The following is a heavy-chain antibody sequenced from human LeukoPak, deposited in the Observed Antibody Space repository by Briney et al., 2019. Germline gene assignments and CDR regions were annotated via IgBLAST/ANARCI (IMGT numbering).Heavy chain of an antibody. V-gene: IGHV3-9*01. Sequence: GVSLTLFCAASRFTFDDFAMHWLRQARGKGLEWVTGICWNSDSIGYGDSVKGRFTISRDNAKNSMYLQMNSLRAEDTAVYYCAKEGDYDILTGYPRGIDYWGQGTLVTVSS. CDR1: RFTFDDFA. CDR3: AKEGDYDILTGYPRGIDY. D-gene: IGHD3-9*01. CDR2: ICWNSDSI. J-gene: IGHJ4*02.